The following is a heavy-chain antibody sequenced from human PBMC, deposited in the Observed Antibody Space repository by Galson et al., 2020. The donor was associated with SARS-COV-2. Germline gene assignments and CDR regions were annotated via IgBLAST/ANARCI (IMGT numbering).Heavy chain of an antibody. CDR2: IYYSGST. V-gene: IGHV4-59*11. J-gene: IGHJ3*02. Sequence: SETLSLTCTVSGGSISSHSRSWIRQPPGKGLEWIGYIYYSGSTNYNPSLKSRVTISVDTSKNQFSLKLSSVTAADTAVYYCARMTTVTGDAVDIWGQGTMVTVSS. CDR1: GGSISSHS. D-gene: IGHD4-17*01. CDR3: ARMTTVTGDAVDI.